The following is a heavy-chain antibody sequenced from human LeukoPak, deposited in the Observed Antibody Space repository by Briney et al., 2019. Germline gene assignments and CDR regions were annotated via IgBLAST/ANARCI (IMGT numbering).Heavy chain of an antibody. J-gene: IGHJ6*02. V-gene: IGHV1-18*01. D-gene: IGHD3-3*01. Sequence: ASVKVSCKASGYTFTSYGISWVRQAPGQGLEWMGWIGAYNGNTNYAQKLQGRVTMTTDTSTSTAYMELRSLRSDDTAVYYCARDRTIFGVVIIYYYYGMDVWGQGTTVTVSS. CDR2: IGAYNGNT. CDR1: GYTFTSYG. CDR3: ARDRTIFGVVIIYYYYGMDV.